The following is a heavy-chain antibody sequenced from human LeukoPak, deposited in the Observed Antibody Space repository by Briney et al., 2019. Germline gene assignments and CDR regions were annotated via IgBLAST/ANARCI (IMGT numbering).Heavy chain of an antibody. J-gene: IGHJ4*02. CDR3: ARRDC. D-gene: IGHD2-15*01. V-gene: IGHV4-59*12. CDR2: IYYSGST. CDR1: GGSMSPYH. Sequence: SETLSLTCTVSGGSMSPYHWGWIRQPPGKGLEWTGYIYYSGSTNYNPSLKSRVTISVDTSKNQFSLKLSSVTAADTAVYYCARRDCWGQGTLVTVSS.